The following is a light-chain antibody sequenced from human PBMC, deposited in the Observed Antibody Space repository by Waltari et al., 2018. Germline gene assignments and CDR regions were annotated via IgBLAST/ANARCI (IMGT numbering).Light chain of an antibody. V-gene: IGKV4-1*01. CDR1: QSVLYTSLNKNY. CDR3: QQYYSTPWT. Sequence: DIVMTQSPDSLSVSLGERATIHCRSSQSVLYTSLNKNYLAWYQQKPGQPPKLLIYWASTRESGVPDRFSGSGSGTDFTLTISSQQAEDVAVYYCQQYYSTPWTFGQGTQVEVK. CDR2: WAS. J-gene: IGKJ1*01.